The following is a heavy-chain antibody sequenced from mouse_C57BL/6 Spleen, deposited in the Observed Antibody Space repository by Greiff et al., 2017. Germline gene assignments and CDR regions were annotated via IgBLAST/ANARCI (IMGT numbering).Heavy chain of an antibody. V-gene: IGHV5-4*03. D-gene: IGHD1-1*01. CDR1: GFPFSSYA. Sequence: EVKLMESGGGLVKPGGSLKLSCPASGFPFSSYAMSWVRQTPEKRLEWVATISDGGSYTYYPDNVKGRFTISRDNAKNNLYLQMSHLKSEDTAMYYCARALQYYVDYWGQGTSVTVSS. CDR3: ARALQYYVDY. CDR2: ISDGGSYT. J-gene: IGHJ4*01.